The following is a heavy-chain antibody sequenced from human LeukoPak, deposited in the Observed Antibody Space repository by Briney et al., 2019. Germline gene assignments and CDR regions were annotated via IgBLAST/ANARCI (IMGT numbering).Heavy chain of an antibody. J-gene: IGHJ6*02. CDR2: IAFDGSNQ. CDR3: ARKDNYGRYGFDV. D-gene: IGHD5-18*01. Sequence: GGSLRLSCAASGFTFSNAWMSWVRQAPGKGLEWVAVIAFDGSNQNYADPVKGRFTISRDNSKNTAYLQMNSLRAEDTAVYYCARKDNYGRYGFDVWGQGIKVTVSS. CDR1: GFTFSNAW. V-gene: IGHV3-30*03.